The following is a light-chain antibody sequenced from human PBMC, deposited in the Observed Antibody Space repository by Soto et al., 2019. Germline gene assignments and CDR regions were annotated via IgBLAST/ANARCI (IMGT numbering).Light chain of an antibody. CDR3: SSYTTSNTPLYF. CDR1: SSDTAGYNY. Sequence: QSVLTQPASVSGSPGQSITISCTGTSSDTAGYNYVSWYQQHPGKAPKLMIYEVSNRPSGVSNRFSGSQSGNTASLTISGLQAEDEANYYCSSYTTSNTPLYFFGTGTKVTVL. J-gene: IGLJ1*01. V-gene: IGLV2-14*01. CDR2: EVS.